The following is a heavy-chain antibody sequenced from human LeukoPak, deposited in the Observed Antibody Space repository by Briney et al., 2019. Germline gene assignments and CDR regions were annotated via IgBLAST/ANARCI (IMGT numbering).Heavy chain of an antibody. J-gene: IGHJ4*02. CDR2: MRYDGSTN. CDR1: GFTFRNYD. Sequence: PGGSLRLSCAASGFTFRNYDMHWVRQPPGKGLGWVAFMRYDGSTNTYAESVKGRLTISRDNSKNTMYLQIDSLRVDDTAVYYCAKAIARGADYWGQGTLVTVSS. D-gene: IGHD3-10*01. CDR3: AKAIARGADY. V-gene: IGHV3-30*02.